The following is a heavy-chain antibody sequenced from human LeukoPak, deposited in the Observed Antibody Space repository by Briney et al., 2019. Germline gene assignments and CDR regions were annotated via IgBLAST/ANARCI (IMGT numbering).Heavy chain of an antibody. CDR2: IYSGGRT. CDR1: GFTVSGKY. Sequence: GGSLRLSCAASGFTVSGKYMSWVRQAPGKGLEWVSVIYSGGRTYYADSVKGRFTISRDNSKNTPYLQMNSLRAEDTAVYYCARHSGSGSYSNGMDVWGQGTTVTVSS. J-gene: IGHJ6*02. D-gene: IGHD3-10*01. V-gene: IGHV3-66*04. CDR3: ARHSGSGSYSNGMDV.